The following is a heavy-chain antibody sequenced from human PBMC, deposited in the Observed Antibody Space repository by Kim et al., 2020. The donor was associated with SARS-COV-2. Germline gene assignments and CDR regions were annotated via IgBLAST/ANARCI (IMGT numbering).Heavy chain of an antibody. J-gene: IGHJ6*03. V-gene: IGHV4-39*01. CDR3: ARIYYPFFYLDV. CDR1: GVSLSTTSDH. Sequence: SETLSLTCTVSGVSLSTTSDHWELAWIRQPPEKGLEWIANVYYGGNTYYNPSLKSRVTISADTSKNEVSLSLTSVTAADTAVYYCARIYYPFFYLDVWG. D-gene: IGHD1-26*01. CDR2: VYYGGNT.